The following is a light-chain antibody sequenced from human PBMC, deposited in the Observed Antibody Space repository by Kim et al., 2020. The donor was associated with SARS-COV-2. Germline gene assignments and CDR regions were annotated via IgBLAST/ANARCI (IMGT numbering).Light chain of an antibody. CDR2: AAS. J-gene: IGKJ1*01. Sequence: EIVMTQSPATLSVSPGERVTLPCRASQSVNSNLAWYQQKPGQPPRLLIYAASTRATGLPARFSGSGSGTEFTLTISSLQSEDYAIYYCQQYNKWPPWTFGQGTKVDIK. V-gene: IGKV3-15*01. CDR3: QQYNKWPPWT. CDR1: QSVNSN.